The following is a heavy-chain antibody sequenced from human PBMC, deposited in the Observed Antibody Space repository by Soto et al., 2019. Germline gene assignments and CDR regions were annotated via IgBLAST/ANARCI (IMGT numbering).Heavy chain of an antibody. CDR2: IYYSGST. CDR1: GGSVSSGSYY. CDR3: AQGEMATIGCFEY. Sequence: QVQLQESGPGLVKPSETLSLTCTVSGGSVSSGSYYWSWIRQPPGKGLEWIGYIYYSGSTNYNPSLKSRVTISVDTSKNQFARKLSSVTAAETAGYYCAQGEMATIGCFEYWGQGTLVTVSS. D-gene: IGHD5-12*01. V-gene: IGHV4-61*01. J-gene: IGHJ4*02.